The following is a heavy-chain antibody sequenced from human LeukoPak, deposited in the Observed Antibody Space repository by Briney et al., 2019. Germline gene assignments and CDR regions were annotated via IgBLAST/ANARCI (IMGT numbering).Heavy chain of an antibody. CDR2: INHSGST. D-gene: IGHD6-13*01. V-gene: IGHV4-34*01. CDR3: ARESSRSSWD. CDR1: GGSFSGHY. Sequence: PSETLSLTCAVYGGSFSGHYWSWIRQPPGKGLEWIGEINHSGSTNYNPSLKSRVTISVDTSKNQFSLKLSSVTAADTAVYYCARESSRSSWDWGQGTLVTVSS. J-gene: IGHJ1*01.